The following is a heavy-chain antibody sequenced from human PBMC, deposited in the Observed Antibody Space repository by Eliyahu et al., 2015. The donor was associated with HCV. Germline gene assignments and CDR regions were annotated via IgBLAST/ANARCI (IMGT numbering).Heavy chain of an antibody. D-gene: IGHD3-3*01. CDR3: ARASVGGFWSGYSNHYGMDV. V-gene: IGHV3-30-3*01. J-gene: IGHJ6*02. CDR2: ISYDGSNK. CDR1: GFXFSXYA. Sequence: QVQLVESGGGVVQPGRSLRLSCXASGFXFSXYAMHWVRQAPGKGLEWVAVISYDGSNKYYADSVKGRFTISRDNSKNTLYLQMNSLRAEDTAVYYCARASVGGFWSGYSNHYGMDVWGQGTTVTVSS.